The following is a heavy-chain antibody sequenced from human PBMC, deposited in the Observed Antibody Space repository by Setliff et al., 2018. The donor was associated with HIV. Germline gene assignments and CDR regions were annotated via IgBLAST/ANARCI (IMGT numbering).Heavy chain of an antibody. Sequence: GGSLRLSCAASGFTFSSYEMTWVRQAPGKGLEWVSYISRSGNTIYYADSVKGRFTISRDNAKNSLFLQMNSLRAEDAAIYYCARLLRGGGDYFDYWGQGTLVTVSS. CDR3: ARLLRGGGDYFDY. CDR1: GFTFSSYE. J-gene: IGHJ4*02. D-gene: IGHD3-10*01. V-gene: IGHV3-48*03. CDR2: ISRSGNTI.